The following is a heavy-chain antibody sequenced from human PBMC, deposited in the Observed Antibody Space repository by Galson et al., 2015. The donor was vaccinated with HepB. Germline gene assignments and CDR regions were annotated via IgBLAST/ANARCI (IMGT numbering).Heavy chain of an antibody. CDR1: GGSFSGYY. J-gene: IGHJ4*02. D-gene: IGHD3-22*01. V-gene: IGHV4-34*01. CDR3: ARGIGESPYYYDSSGGGSGY. Sequence: SETLSLTCAVYGGSFSGYYWSWIRQPPGKGLEWIGEINHSGSTNYNPSLKSRVTTSVDTSKNQFSLKLSSVTAADTAVYYCARGIGESPYYYDSSGGGSGYWGQGTLVTVSS. CDR2: INHSGST.